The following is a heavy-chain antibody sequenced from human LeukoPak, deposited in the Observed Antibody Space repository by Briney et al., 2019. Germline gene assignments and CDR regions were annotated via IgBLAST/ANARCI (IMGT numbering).Heavy chain of an antibody. V-gene: IGHV4-31*03. CDR1: GGSISSGGYY. D-gene: IGHD3-22*01. CDR3: ARGYYYDSSGYTDAFDI. J-gene: IGHJ3*02. Sequence: SETLSLTCTVSGGSISSGGYYWSWIRQHPGKGLEWIGYIYYSGSTYYNPSLKSRVTISVDTSKNQFSLKLSSVIAADTAVYYCARGYYYDSSGYTDAFDIWGQGTMVTVSS. CDR2: IYYSGST.